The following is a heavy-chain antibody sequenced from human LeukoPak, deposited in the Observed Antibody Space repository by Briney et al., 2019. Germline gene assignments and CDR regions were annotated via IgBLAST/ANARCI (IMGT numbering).Heavy chain of an antibody. CDR1: GFTFSSYS. V-gene: IGHV3-21*01. J-gene: IGHJ4*02. Sequence: GGSLRLSCAASGFTFSSYSMNWVRQAPGKGLEWVSVIGSSSTYMYSAESLKGRFTISRDNAKNALYLQMNSLRAEDTGVYYCARGKSSGWYAPDYWGQGTLVSVSS. CDR3: ARGKSSGWYAPDY. CDR2: IGSSSTYM. D-gene: IGHD6-19*01.